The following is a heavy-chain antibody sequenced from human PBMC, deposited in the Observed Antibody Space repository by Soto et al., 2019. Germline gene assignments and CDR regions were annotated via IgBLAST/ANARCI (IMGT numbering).Heavy chain of an antibody. Sequence: GGSLRHSCASPGFTFSIYAFHWVRQAPGKGLEWVAVMSPNGNNQYYADSVKGRFTISRDTSKSTLYLQMTSLRPEDTAVYYCATGANFYYDTSRYWGQGT. CDR3: ATGANFYYDTSRY. V-gene: IGHV3-30-3*01. J-gene: IGHJ4*02. CDR2: MSPNGNNQ. CDR1: GFTFSIYA. D-gene: IGHD3-22*01.